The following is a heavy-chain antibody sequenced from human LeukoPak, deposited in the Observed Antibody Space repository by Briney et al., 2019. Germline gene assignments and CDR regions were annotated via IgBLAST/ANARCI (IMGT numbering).Heavy chain of an antibody. CDR2: INHSGST. CDR1: GGSFSGSY. J-gene: IGHJ6*02. D-gene: IGHD2-15*01. Sequence: SETLSLTCALTGGSFSGSYWSWSRQPPGKGLEWIGEINHSGSTNYNPSLKSRVTISVDTSKNQFSLQLSSVTAADTAVYYCARGRGRREIAWVVAASRPIDMDVWGQGTTVTVSS. CDR3: ARGRGRREIAWVVAASRPIDMDV. V-gene: IGHV4-34*01.